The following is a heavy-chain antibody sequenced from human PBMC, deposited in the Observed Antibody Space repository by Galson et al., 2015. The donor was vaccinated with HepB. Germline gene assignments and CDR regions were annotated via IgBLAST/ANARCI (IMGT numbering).Heavy chain of an antibody. Sequence: SLRLSCAASGFSFSNYGMHWVRQPPGKGLEWVAFIQNDGTGIDYGDSVKGRFTISRDNSKNTLSPQMNSLRPEDTAMYYCVKENPFDYWGQGTLVTISS. CDR1: GFSFSNYG. CDR3: VKENPFDY. J-gene: IGHJ4*02. CDR2: IQNDGTGI. V-gene: IGHV3-30*02.